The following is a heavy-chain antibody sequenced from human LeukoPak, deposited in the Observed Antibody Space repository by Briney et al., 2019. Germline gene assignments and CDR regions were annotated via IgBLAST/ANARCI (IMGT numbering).Heavy chain of an antibody. V-gene: IGHV3-23*01. CDR2: ISGSGGST. CDR3: AKDEVPTSYYDFWSGYTD. CDR1: GFTFSSYA. D-gene: IGHD3-3*01. J-gene: IGHJ4*02. Sequence: GGSLRLSCAASGFTFSSYAMSWVRQAPGKGLEWVSAISGSGGSTYYADSVKGRFTISRDNSKNTLYLQMNSLRAEDTAVYYCAKDEVPTSYYDFWSGYTDWGQGTLVTVSS.